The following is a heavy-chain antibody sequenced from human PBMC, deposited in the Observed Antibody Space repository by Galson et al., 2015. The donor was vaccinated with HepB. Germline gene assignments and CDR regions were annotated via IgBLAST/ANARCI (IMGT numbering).Heavy chain of an antibody. V-gene: IGHV4-4*02. CDR2: IYHSGST. CDR1: GGSISSSNW. D-gene: IGHD3-22*01. CDR3: ARDLGSTDSSGYHGPFESGY. J-gene: IGHJ4*02. Sequence: TLSLTCAVSGGSISSSNWWSWVRQPPGKGLEWIGEIYHSGSTNYNPSLKSRVTISVDKSKNQFSLKLSSVTAADTAVYYCARDLGSTDSSGYHGPFESGYWGQGTLVTVSS.